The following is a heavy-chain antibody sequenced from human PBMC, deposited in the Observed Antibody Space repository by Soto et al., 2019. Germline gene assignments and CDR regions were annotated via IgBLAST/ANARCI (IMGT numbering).Heavy chain of an antibody. CDR2: IYQSGST. CDR1: GGSISSGGYY. Sequence: LSLTGADSGGSISSGGYYWSWIRQPPGKGLEWIGYIYQSGSTYYNPSLKSRVTISVDRSRNQFSLKLSSVTAADTAVYFCATQSYSNSGAYYYYAMDVWGQGTTVTVSS. D-gene: IGHD4-4*01. V-gene: IGHV4-30-2*01. CDR3: ATQSYSNSGAYYYYAMDV. J-gene: IGHJ6*02.